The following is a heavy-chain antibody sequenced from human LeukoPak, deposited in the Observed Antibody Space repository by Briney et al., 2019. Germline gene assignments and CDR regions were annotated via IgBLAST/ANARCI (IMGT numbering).Heavy chain of an antibody. CDR2: IFYSGST. CDR3: ARSYGWELLRGEDAFDI. Sequence: PSETLSLTCTVSSGSISTSNYYWGWVRQPPGKALEWIGNIFYSGSTYYSPSLKSRATISVDTSKNQFSLKLSSVTAADTAVYYCARSYGWELLRGEDAFDIWGQGTMVTVSS. V-gene: IGHV4-39*07. J-gene: IGHJ3*02. D-gene: IGHD1-26*01. CDR1: SGSISTSNYY.